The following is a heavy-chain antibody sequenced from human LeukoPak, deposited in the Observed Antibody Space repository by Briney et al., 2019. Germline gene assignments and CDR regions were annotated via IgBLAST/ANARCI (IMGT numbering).Heavy chain of an antibody. CDR3: ARRNFFDY. V-gene: IGHV3-23*01. CDR2: VGVSGGNT. Sequence: PGGSLRLSCAASGFTFSTHAMSWVRQAPGKGLEWVSAVGVSGGNTYYADSVKGRFTISRDNSNNTLYLQMNSLRAEDTALYYCARRNFFDYWGQGTLDTVSS. CDR1: GFTFSTHA. J-gene: IGHJ4*02.